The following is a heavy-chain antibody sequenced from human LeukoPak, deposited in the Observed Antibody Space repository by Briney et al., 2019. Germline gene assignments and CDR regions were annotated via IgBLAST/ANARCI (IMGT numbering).Heavy chain of an antibody. Sequence: PGGSLRLSCAASGFTFSTYAMTWVRQAPGQGLEWVSSIRGSGGSTFYADSVKSRFTISRDNTRNTLYLQMNSLRTEDTALYYCARDPNGDYIGAFDIWGQGIMVTVSS. CDR3: ARDPNGDYIGAFDI. CDR1: GFTFSTYA. V-gene: IGHV3-23*01. J-gene: IGHJ3*02. D-gene: IGHD2-8*01. CDR2: IRGSGGST.